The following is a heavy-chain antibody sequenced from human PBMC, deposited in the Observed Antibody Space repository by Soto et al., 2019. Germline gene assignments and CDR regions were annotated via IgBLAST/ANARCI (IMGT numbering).Heavy chain of an antibody. CDR2: ASPDGTST. J-gene: IGHJ6*02. Sequence: GGSLRLSCAASGFTFSSFWMHWVRQAPGKGLVWVSRASPDGTSTSYADSVKGRFTISRDNSKNTLYLQMNSLRAEDTAVYYCAKGKRISGGSAWDYYGMDVWGQGTTVTVSS. V-gene: IGHV3-74*01. CDR1: GFTFSSFW. D-gene: IGHD2-15*01. CDR3: AKGKRISGGSAWDYYGMDV.